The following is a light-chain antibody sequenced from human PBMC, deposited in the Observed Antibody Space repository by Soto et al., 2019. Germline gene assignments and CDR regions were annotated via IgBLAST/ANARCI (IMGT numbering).Light chain of an antibody. V-gene: IGKV4-1*01. CDR1: QIVLYSSNNKNY. J-gene: IGKJ1*01. Sequence: DIVLTQSPDSLAVSLGETAPITCKSGQIVLYSSNNKNYLSWYQKKSGQPPKLLIYWAYTRESGVTDRFSGSGSGTDFALTISSLQAEDVAVYYCQQYFSTPRTFGQGTQVEIK. CDR3: QQYFSTPRT. CDR2: WAY.